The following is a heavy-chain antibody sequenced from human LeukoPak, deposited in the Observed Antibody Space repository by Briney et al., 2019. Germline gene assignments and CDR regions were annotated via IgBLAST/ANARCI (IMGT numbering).Heavy chain of an antibody. CDR2: ISDSGTTI. Sequence: GGSLRLSCAAAGFTFSGHEMNWVRQAPGKGLEWVSYISDSGTTIYYADSVKGRFTISRDNAKNSLYLQMNSLRAEDTTLYYCARGENFLSGTYQRAFDNWGQGTLVTVSS. CDR1: GFTFSGHE. V-gene: IGHV3-48*03. D-gene: IGHD1-26*01. CDR3: ARGENFLSGTYQRAFDN. J-gene: IGHJ4*02.